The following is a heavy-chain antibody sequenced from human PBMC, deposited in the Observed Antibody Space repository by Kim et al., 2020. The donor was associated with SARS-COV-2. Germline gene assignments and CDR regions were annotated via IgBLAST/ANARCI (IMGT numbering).Heavy chain of an antibody. V-gene: IGHV1-3*01. D-gene: IGHD3-22*01. CDR3: ARDSSGYFSSYWYFDL. Sequence: ASVKVSCKASGYTFTSYAMHWVRQAPGQRLEWMGWINAGNGNTKYSQKFQGRVTITRDTSASTAYMELSSLRSEDTAVYYCARDSSGYFSSYWYFDLWGRGTLVTVSS. J-gene: IGHJ2*01. CDR2: INAGNGNT. CDR1: GYTFTSYA.